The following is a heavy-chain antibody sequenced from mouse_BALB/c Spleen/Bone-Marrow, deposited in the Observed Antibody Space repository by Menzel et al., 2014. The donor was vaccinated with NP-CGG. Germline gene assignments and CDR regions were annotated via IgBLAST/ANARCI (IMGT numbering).Heavy chain of an antibody. V-gene: IGHV1-31*01. CDR2: IYPYNGVS. Sequence: EVQLQQSGPELVKPGASVKISCKASGYSFTGYYMHWVKQSHGNSLDWIGYIYPYNGVSSYNQKFKGKATLTVDKSSSTAYMGLRSPTSDDSAVYFCESRGEYFDVWGAGTPGTVSS. J-gene: IGHJ1*01. CDR1: GYSFTGYY. CDR3: ESRGEYFDV.